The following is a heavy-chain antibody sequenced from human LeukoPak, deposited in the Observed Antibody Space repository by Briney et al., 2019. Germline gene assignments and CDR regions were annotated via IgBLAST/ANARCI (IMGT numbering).Heavy chain of an antibody. V-gene: IGHV3-7*01. CDR2: IKQDGSEK. Sequence: GGSLRLSCAASGIIITSYWMSWVRQTPGKGLEWVTNIKQDGSEKNYVDSVKGRFTIFRDNARNSLYLQMNSLRAEDTAVYYCASHSYGYNHWGQGTLVIVSS. J-gene: IGHJ5*02. CDR1: GIIITSYW. CDR3: ASHSYGYNH. D-gene: IGHD3-16*01.